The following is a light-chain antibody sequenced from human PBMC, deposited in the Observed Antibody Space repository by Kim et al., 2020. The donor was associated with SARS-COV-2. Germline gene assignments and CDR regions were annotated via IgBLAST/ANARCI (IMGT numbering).Light chain of an antibody. CDR1: QFISRS. J-gene: IGKJ4*01. CDR2: DAS. V-gene: IGKV1-39*01. Sequence: SAVGDRVTINCRASQFISRSLNWFHQQSGRAPKLLIYDASTLQNGVPSRFSGSGSATDFNLTIGSLQPEDFGDYYCQQSFNIPFTFGGGTKVDIK. CDR3: QQSFNIPFT.